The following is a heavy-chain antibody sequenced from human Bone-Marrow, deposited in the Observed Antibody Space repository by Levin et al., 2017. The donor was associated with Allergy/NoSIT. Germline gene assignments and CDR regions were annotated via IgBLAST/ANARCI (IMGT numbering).Heavy chain of an antibody. D-gene: IGHD3-22*01. J-gene: IGHJ4*02. Sequence: HTGGSLRLSCAASGFTFSSYGMHWVRQAPGKGLEWVAVMSYDGRNKYYADSLKGRFTISRDKSKNTLYLQMNSLRAEDTAVYYCGKGTYYYDSTGSTFDGGVDYWGQGTLVTVSS. CDR2: MSYDGRNK. V-gene: IGHV3-30*18. CDR3: GKGTYYYDSTGSTFDGGVDY. CDR1: GFTFSSYG.